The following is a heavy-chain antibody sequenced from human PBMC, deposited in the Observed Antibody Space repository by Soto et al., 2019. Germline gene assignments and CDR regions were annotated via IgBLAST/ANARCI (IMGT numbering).Heavy chain of an antibody. D-gene: IGHD3-22*01. Sequence: PSQTLSRTCAISGDSVSSNTVAWNWIRQSPSRGLEWLGRTYYRSKWYDDYAESVKSRITINPDTSKNQFSLQMTSLRADDTAVYYCARDSPFDASSGYLEYWGQGTLVTVSS. V-gene: IGHV6-1*01. CDR3: ARDSPFDASSGYLEY. CDR2: TYYRSKWYD. J-gene: IGHJ4*02. CDR1: GDSVSSNTVA.